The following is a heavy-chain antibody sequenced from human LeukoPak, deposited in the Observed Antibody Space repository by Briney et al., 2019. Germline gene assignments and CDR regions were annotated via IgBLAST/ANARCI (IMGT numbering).Heavy chain of an antibody. CDR2: IILIFGTA. CDR1: GGTFSSYA. CDR3: ARDRAVGQSGYYYYGMDV. D-gene: IGHD6-19*01. Sequence: ASVKVSCKASGGTFSSYAISWVRQAPGQGLEWMGGIILIFGTANYAQKFQGRVTITADESTSTAYMELSSLRSEDTAVYYCARDRAVGQSGYYYYGMDVWGQGTTVTVSS. J-gene: IGHJ6*02. V-gene: IGHV1-69*13.